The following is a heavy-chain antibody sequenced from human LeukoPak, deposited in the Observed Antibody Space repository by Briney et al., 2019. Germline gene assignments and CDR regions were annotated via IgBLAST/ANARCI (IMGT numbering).Heavy chain of an antibody. CDR2: ISSSSSTI. D-gene: IGHD3-3*01. CDR1: GFTFSSYS. V-gene: IGHV3-48*01. Sequence: GGFLRLSCAASGFTFSSYSMNWVRQAPGKGLEWVSYISSSSSTIYYADSVKGRFTISRDNAKNSLYLQMNSLRAEDTAVYYCARDRKDYDFWSGYYTDWYFDLWGRGTLVTVSS. J-gene: IGHJ2*01. CDR3: ARDRKDYDFWSGYYTDWYFDL.